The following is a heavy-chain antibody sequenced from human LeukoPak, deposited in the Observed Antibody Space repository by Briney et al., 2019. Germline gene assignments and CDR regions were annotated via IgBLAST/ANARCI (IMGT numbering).Heavy chain of an antibody. CDR1: GFTFSSYA. V-gene: IGHV3-23*01. CDR3: ARDYQQYFDY. Sequence: PGGSLRLSCTASGFTFSSYAMTWVRQAPGKGLEWVSGISGSGGSTYYADSVKGRFTISRDNSKNTLYLQMNSLRPEDTAVYYCARDYQQYFDYWGQGTLVTVSS. CDR2: ISGSGGST. J-gene: IGHJ4*02. D-gene: IGHD2-2*01.